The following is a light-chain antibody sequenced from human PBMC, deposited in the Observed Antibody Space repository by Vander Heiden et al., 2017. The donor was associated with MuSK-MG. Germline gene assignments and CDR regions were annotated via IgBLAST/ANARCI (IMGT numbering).Light chain of an antibody. V-gene: IGKV1-39*01. Sequence: DRPVTQSPSSLSASICARVTITCRASHDSNNYLKWYQQRPGQAPRFLIYAASTLQSGVPSRFSGGGSGTDFTLTISRLQPEDFAAYYCQQCDSPPYTFGQGTKMEI. CDR2: AAS. CDR3: QQCDSPPYT. J-gene: IGKJ2*01. CDR1: HDSNNY.